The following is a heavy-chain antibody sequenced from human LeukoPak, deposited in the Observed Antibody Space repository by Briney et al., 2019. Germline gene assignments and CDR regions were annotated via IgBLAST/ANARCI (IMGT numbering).Heavy chain of an antibody. Sequence: GGSLRLSCSASGFTFTTYSMYWVRQAPGKGLEYVSAISNNGDNTYYADSVKDRFTISRDNSKSTLYLQLSSLRAEDTAVYSCVKGWVRGVMNYWGQGTLVTVSS. CDR3: VKGWVRGVMNY. CDR2: ISNNGDNT. J-gene: IGHJ4*02. CDR1: GFTFTTYS. D-gene: IGHD3-10*01. V-gene: IGHV3-64D*06.